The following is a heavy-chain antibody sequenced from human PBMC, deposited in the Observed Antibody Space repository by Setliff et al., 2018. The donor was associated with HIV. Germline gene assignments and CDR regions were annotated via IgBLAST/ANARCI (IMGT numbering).Heavy chain of an antibody. D-gene: IGHD3-22*01. J-gene: IGHJ4*02. CDR1: GGAISSSYYY. CDR3: ARDHKYYYDSSGLDY. Sequence: SETLSLTCTVSGGAISSSYYYWDWIRQPPGKGLEWIGSIFYSGSTYYNPSVKSRVTISIDTSKNQFSLRLSSVTAADTAVYYCARDHKYYYDSSGLDYWGQGTLVTVSS. CDR2: IFYSGST. V-gene: IGHV4-39*07.